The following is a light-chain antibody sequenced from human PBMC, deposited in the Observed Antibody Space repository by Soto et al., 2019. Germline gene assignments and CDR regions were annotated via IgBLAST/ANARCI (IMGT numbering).Light chain of an antibody. Sequence: QAVVTQPASVSGSPGQSITISCTGTSSDVGAYNYVSWYQQYPGKVPKLMIYEVSNRPSGVSNRFSGSKSGNTASLTISGLQAEDEADYYCSSYTSSSPYVFGTGTKLTVL. J-gene: IGLJ1*01. CDR3: SSYTSSSPYV. V-gene: IGLV2-14*01. CDR2: EVS. CDR1: SSDVGAYNY.